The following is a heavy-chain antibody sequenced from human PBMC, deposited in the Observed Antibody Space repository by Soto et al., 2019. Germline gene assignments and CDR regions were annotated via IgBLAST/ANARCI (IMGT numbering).Heavy chain of an antibody. D-gene: IGHD2-15*01. CDR1: GGSVSGYY. J-gene: IGHJ6*02. Sequence: NLSLPCTVSGGSVSGYYWSWIRQPPGKRLEGLGYIFYLGTTLYNPSVQSRVNISVDTSKNQFSLKLSSQTAADTAVYYCTRHAIRPKLQYGMEVWGHGNTVTVSS. CDR3: TRHAIRPKLQYGMEV. V-gene: IGHV4-59*02. CDR2: IFYLGTT.